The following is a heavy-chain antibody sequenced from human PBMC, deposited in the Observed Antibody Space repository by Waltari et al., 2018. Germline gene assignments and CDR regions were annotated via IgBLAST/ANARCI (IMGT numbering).Heavy chain of an antibody. CDR2: IRYDGSNK. CDR1: GFTFSSYG. CDR3: ANGKKSLSRWSGYSLFDY. J-gene: IGHJ4*02. Sequence: QVQLVESGGGVVQPGGSLRLSCAASGFTFSSYGMHWVRQAPGKGLEWVAFIRYDGSNKYYADSVKGRFTISRDNSKNTLYLQMNSLRAEDTAVYYCANGKKSLSRWSGYSLFDYWGQGTLVTVSS. V-gene: IGHV3-30*02. D-gene: IGHD3-3*01.